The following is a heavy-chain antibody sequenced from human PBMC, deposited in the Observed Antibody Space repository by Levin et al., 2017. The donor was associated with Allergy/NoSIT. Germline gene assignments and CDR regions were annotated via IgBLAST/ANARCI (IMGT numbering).Heavy chain of an antibody. J-gene: IGHJ1*01. CDR1: GFTFSSYG. D-gene: IGHD6-19*01. V-gene: IGHV3-33*01. Sequence: PGGSLRLSCAASGFTFSSYGMHWVRQAPGKGLEWVAVIWYDGSNKYYADSVKGRFTISRDNSKNTLYLQMNSLRAEDTAVYYCAREQYSSGWGHYEYFQHWGQGTLVTVSS. CDR2: IWYDGSNK. CDR3: AREQYSSGWGHYEYFQH.